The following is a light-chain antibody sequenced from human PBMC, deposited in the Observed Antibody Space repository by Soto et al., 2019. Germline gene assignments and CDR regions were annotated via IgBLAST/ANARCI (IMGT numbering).Light chain of an antibody. Sequence: EIVLTQSPGTLSLSPGERATLSCRASQSVSSSYLAWYQQKPGQAPRLLIYGASSRATGIPDMFSGSGSGTDFTLTISRLEPEDFAVYYCQQYGSSPITFGQRTKVEIQ. J-gene: IGKJ1*01. CDR3: QQYGSSPIT. V-gene: IGKV3-20*01. CDR2: GAS. CDR1: QSVSSSY.